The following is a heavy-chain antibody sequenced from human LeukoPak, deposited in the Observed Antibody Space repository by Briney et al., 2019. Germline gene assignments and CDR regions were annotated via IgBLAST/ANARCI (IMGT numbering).Heavy chain of an antibody. D-gene: IGHD3-22*01. CDR2: IYSGGST. V-gene: IGHV3-66*04. CDR1: GFTVSSNY. Sequence: PGGSLRLSCAASGFTVSSNYMSWVRQAPGKGLEWVSVIYSGGSTYYADSVKGRFTISRDNSKNTLYLQMNSLRVEDTAVYYCARQATYYYDSSGYYYEKGGFDYWGQGTLVTVSS. CDR3: ARQATYYYDSSGYYYEKGGFDY. J-gene: IGHJ4*02.